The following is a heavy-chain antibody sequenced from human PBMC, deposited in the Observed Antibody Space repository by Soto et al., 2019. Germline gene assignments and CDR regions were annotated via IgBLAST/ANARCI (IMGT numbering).Heavy chain of an antibody. J-gene: IGHJ4*02. CDR3: AADLPYNGNYPIPTD. D-gene: IGHD1-7*01. CDR2: ISVYNGNT. V-gene: IGHV1-18*01. Sequence: ASVKVSCKASGYTFPNYDVNWVRQAPGQGLEWMGWISVYNGNTNYAQKLQGRVTMTRDMSTSTAYMELRSLRSDDTAVYYCAADLPYNGNYPIPTDWGQGTLVTVS. CDR1: GYTFPNYD.